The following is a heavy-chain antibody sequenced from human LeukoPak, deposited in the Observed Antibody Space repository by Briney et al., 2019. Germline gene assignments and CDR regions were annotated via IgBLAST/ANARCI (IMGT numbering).Heavy chain of an antibody. CDR1: GGSISSGGYS. Sequence: SQTLSLTCAVSGGSISSGGYSWSWIRQPPGKGLEWIGYIYHSGSTYYNPSLKSRVTISVHRSKNQFSLKLSSVTAADTAVYYCARSRRDTAMGYDAFDIWGQGTMVTVSS. CDR2: IYHSGST. CDR3: ARSRRDTAMGYDAFDI. D-gene: IGHD5-18*01. V-gene: IGHV4-30-2*01. J-gene: IGHJ3*02.